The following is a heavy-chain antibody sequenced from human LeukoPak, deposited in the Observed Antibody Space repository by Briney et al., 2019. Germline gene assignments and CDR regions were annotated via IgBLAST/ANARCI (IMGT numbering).Heavy chain of an antibody. D-gene: IGHD5-18*01. CDR2: IYYSGST. V-gene: IGHV4-39*01. CDR3: ARLYTYAYGSPGAFDI. J-gene: IGHJ3*02. Sequence: SETLSLTCTVSGDSISSSNYYWGWIRQPPGKGLEWIGSIYYSGSTYCNPSLKSRVTISVGTSTNQFSLKLSSVTAADTAVYYCARLYTYAYGSPGAFDIWGQGTVVTVSS. CDR1: GDSISSSNYY.